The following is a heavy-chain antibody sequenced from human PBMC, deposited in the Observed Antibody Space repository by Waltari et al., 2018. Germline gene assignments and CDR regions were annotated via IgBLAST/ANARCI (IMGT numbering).Heavy chain of an antibody. CDR1: GLTFSSYW. CDR3: VRGALEIQGLIDY. J-gene: IGHJ4*02. Sequence: EVQLVESGGGLVQPGGSLRLACAASGLTFSSYWMHWVRQVPGKGLVWVSRIRTDGSGANYANSVQGRFTSSRDNAKNILYLQMNSLRAEDTAVYYCVRGALEIQGLIDYWGQGTLVTVSS. CDR2: IRTDGSGA. V-gene: IGHV3-74*01.